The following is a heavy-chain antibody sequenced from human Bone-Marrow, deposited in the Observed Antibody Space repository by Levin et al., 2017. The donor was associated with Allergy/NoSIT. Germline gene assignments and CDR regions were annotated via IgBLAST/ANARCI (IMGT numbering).Heavy chain of an antibody. CDR1: GFKFDDYA. CDR2: ISWDSSIM. Sequence: PGGSLRLSCGASGFKFDDYAMYWVRQAPGKGLEWVSGISWDSSIMTYADSVKGRFTISRDNAKNSLYLQMNSLRPEDTDLYSCARLAAALGNYYYYGLDVWGQGATVTVSS. V-gene: IGHV3-9*01. CDR3: ARLAAALGNYYYYGLDV. J-gene: IGHJ6*02. D-gene: IGHD6-13*01.